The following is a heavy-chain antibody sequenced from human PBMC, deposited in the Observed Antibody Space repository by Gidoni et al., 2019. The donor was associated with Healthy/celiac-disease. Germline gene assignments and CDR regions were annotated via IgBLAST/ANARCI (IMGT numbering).Heavy chain of an antibody. CDR1: GCSCSSYG. V-gene: IGHV3-30*18. J-gene: IGHJ5*02. CDR2: RSYDVSNK. Sequence: QVQLVESGGGVVQPGRSLRRSCAASGCSCSSYGVHWVRQAPGKGLEWVAVRSYDVSNKYYADAVKGRFTISRDNSKNTLYLQMNSLRAEDTAVYYCAKDNAPSLHYYDSSGNWFDPWGQGTLVTVSS. D-gene: IGHD3-22*01. CDR3: AKDNAPSLHYYDSSGNWFDP.